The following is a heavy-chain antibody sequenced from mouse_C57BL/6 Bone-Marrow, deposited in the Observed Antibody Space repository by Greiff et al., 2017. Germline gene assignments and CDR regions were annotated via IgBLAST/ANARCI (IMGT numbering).Heavy chain of an antibody. Sequence: EVKLQESGGGLVQPGGSLSLSCAASGFTFTVYYMSWVRQPPGKALEWLGFIRNKANGYTTEYSASVKGRFTISRDNSQSILYLQMNALRAEDSATYYCASGLRGALGFAYWGEGTLVTVSA. V-gene: IGHV7-3*01. J-gene: IGHJ3*01. D-gene: IGHD1-1*01. CDR1: GFTFTVYY. CDR3: ASGLRGALGFAY. CDR2: IRNKANGYTT.